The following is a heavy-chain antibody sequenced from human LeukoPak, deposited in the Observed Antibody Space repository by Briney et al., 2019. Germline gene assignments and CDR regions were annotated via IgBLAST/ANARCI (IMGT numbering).Heavy chain of an antibody. V-gene: IGHV3-23*01. CDR3: AKRGVVIRVILVGFHKEAYYFDS. J-gene: IGHJ4*02. D-gene: IGHD3-22*01. Sequence: PGGSLRLSCAASGFTFSDYYTSWIRQAPGKGLEWVAGISDSGGRTNYADSVKGRFTISRDNPKNTLYLQMNSLRAEDTAVYFCAKRGVVIRVILVGFHKEAYYFDSWGQGALVTVSS. CDR1: GFTFSDYY. CDR2: ISDSGGRT.